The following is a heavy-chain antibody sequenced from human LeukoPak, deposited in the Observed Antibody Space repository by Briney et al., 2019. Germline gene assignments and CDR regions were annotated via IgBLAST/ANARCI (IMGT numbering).Heavy chain of an antibody. CDR1: GYTFSSYG. Sequence: ASVKVSCKASGYTFSSYGISWVRQAPGQGLEWIGWISGYNGHTKYARKLQGRVTMTTDTSTSTAYMELGSLRSDDTAVYYCARDKNSSTWYWFDPWGQGTLVTVSS. CDR2: ISGYNGHT. D-gene: IGHD6-13*01. CDR3: ARDKNSSTWYWFDP. J-gene: IGHJ5*02. V-gene: IGHV1-18*01.